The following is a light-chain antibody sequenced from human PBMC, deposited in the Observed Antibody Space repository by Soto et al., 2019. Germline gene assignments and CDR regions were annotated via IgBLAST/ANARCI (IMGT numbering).Light chain of an antibody. J-gene: IGKJ1*01. CDR1: QSVSSY. Sequence: EIVLTQSPGSLSLSPGERATLSCRASQSVSSYLAWDQQKPGQAPRLLIYGASSRATGFPDRFSGSGSGTDFSLTISRLEPEDSAVYYCQQYSSPPRTFGQGTKVEIK. CDR2: GAS. V-gene: IGKV3-20*01. CDR3: QQYSSPPRT.